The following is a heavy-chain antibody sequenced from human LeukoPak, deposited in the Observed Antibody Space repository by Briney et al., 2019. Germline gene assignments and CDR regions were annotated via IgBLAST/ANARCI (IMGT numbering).Heavy chain of an antibody. CDR1: XYTFTSYG. CDR2: ISAYNGNT. D-gene: IGHD5-24*01. CDR3: ASSLRSMAIFDY. V-gene: IGHV1-18*01. Sequence: EXSVKVSCKASXYTFTSYGISWVRQAPGQGLEWMGWISAYNGNTNYAQKLQGRVTMTTDTSTSTAYMELRSLRSDDTAVYYCASSLRSMAIFDYWGQGTLVTVSS. J-gene: IGHJ4*02.